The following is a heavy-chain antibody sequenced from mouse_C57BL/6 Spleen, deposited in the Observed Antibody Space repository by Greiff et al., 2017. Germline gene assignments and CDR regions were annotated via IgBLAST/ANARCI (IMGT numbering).Heavy chain of an antibody. J-gene: IGHJ1*03. V-gene: IGHV1-15*01. Sequence: VQLQQSGAELVRPGASVTLSCKASGYTFTDYEMHWVKQTPVHGLEWIGAIDPETGGTAYNQKFKGKAILTADKSSSTAYMELRSLTSEDSAVYYCTRGWLLPWYFDVWGTGTTVTVSS. CDR3: TRGWLLPWYFDV. CDR1: GYTFTDYE. CDR2: IDPETGGT. D-gene: IGHD2-3*01.